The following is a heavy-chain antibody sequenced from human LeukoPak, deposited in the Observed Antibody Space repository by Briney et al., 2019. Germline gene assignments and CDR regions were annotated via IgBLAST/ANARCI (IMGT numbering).Heavy chain of an antibody. CDR3: ARRVSATRWFDH. CDR2: INSDGSTT. Sequence: PGGSLRLSCAASGFTFSSYEMNWVRQAPGKGLVWVSRINSDGSTTNYADSVKGRFTISRDNAENTLYLQMNSLRVEDTAVYYCARRVSATRWFDHWGQGTLVTVSS. D-gene: IGHD2-15*01. J-gene: IGHJ5*02. V-gene: IGHV3-74*01. CDR1: GFTFSSYE.